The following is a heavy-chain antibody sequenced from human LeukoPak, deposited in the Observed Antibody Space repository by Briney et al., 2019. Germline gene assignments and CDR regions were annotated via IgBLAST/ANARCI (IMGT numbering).Heavy chain of an antibody. CDR3: VRAGIGAGGTGY. D-gene: IGHD6-13*01. J-gene: IGHJ4*02. CDR2: IKQDGSEE. V-gene: IGHV3-7*01. CDR1: KFTFSNYW. Sequence: PGGSLRLSCAASKFTFSNYWMSWVRQAPGKGLEWVANIKQDGSEEYYLDSVKGRFTIARDNAKNSLYLQMNSLRAEDMAVYYCVRAGIGAGGTGYWGQGTLVTVSS.